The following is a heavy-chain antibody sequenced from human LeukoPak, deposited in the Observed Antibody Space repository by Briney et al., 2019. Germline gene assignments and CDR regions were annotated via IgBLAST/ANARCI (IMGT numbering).Heavy chain of an antibody. Sequence: SEPLSLTCTVSGGSISSYYWSWIRQPPGKGLEWIGYIYYSGSTNYNPSLKSRGTISVDTSKNQFYLKLSSVTAADTAVYYCARDTGFDYWGQGTLVTVSS. CDR3: ARDTGFDY. D-gene: IGHD4-17*01. J-gene: IGHJ4*02. CDR1: GGSISSYY. CDR2: IYYSGST. V-gene: IGHV4-59*12.